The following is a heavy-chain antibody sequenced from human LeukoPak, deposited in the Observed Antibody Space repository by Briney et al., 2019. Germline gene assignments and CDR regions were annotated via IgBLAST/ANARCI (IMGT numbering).Heavy chain of an antibody. V-gene: IGHV4-34*01. D-gene: IGHD1-1*01. CDR3: ARAVGVGRGTYFDL. CDR2: INHSGST. CDR1: GGSFSGYY. J-gene: IGHJ2*01. Sequence: SETLSLTCAVYGGSFSGYYWSRIRQPPGKGLEWIGEINHSGSTNYNPSLKSRVTISVDTSKNQFSLKLSSVTAADTAVYYCARAVGVGRGTYFDLWGRGTLVTVSS.